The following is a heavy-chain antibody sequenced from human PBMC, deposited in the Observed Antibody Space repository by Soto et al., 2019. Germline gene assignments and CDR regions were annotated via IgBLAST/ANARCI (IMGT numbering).Heavy chain of an antibody. D-gene: IGHD3-16*02. CDR2: ISYDGSNK. J-gene: IGHJ4*02. CDR1: GFTFSSYG. V-gene: IGHV3-30*18. Sequence: QVQLVESGGGVVQPGRSLRLSCAASGFTFSSYGMHWVRQAPGKGLEWVAVISYDGSNKYYADSVKGRFTISRDNSKNTLYLQMNSLRAEDTAVYYCAKGPSGRLGELSYFDYWGQGTLVTVSS. CDR3: AKGPSGRLGELSYFDY.